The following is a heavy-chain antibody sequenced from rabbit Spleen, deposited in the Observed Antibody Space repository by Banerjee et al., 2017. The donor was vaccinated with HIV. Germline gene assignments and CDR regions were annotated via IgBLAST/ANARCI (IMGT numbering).Heavy chain of an antibody. J-gene: IGHJ6*01. CDR2: IGAGVSDTT. CDR1: GFSLFMYW. CDR3: ARDSGTSFSSYGMDL. D-gene: IGHD8-1*01. V-gene: IGHV1S40*01. Sequence: QSLEESGGGLVKPGGTLTLTCKASGFSLFMYWMCWVRQAPGKGLEWIACIGAGVSDTTYYATWAKGRFTISKTSSTTVTLQMTSLTAADTATYFCARDSGTSFSSYGMDLWGPGTLVTVS.